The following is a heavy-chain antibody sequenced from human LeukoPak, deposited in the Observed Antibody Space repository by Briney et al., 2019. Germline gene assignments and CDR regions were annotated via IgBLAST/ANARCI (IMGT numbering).Heavy chain of an antibody. V-gene: IGHV1-18*01. Sequence: GASVKVSCKASGYTFTSYGISWVRQAPGQGLEWMGWISAYNGNTNYAQKLQGRVTMTTDTSTSTAYMELRSLRSDDTAVYYCARDSTMGYSSSWCVDYYYYGMDVWGQGTTVTVSS. D-gene: IGHD6-13*01. J-gene: IGHJ6*02. CDR2: ISAYNGNT. CDR1: GYTFTSYG. CDR3: ARDSTMGYSSSWCVDYYYYGMDV.